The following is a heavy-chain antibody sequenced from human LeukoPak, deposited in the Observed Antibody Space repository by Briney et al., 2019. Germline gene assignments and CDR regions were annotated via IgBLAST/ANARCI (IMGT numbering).Heavy chain of an antibody. J-gene: IGHJ4*02. V-gene: IGHV3-48*03. CDR1: GFTFISYE. Sequence: GGSLRLSCAASGFTFISYEMNWVREAPGKGLEWVSYISSSGSTIYYAESVKGRFTISRDNAKNSLYLQMNSLRAGDTAVYYCAKGSLSGGTCYFDYWGQGTLVTVSS. CDR3: AKGSLSGGTCYFDY. D-gene: IGHD2-15*01. CDR2: ISSSGSTI.